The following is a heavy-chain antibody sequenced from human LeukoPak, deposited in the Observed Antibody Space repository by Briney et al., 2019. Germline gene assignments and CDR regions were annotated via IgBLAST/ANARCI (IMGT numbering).Heavy chain of an antibody. Sequence: PSETLSLTCIVSGGSIGHYYWSWIRQSAGNRLEWIVRIYTSCATHYNPSLQSRVAMSVAPSKNQFSLDLTSLTAADTAIYYCAREDWKWYFDVWGRGTVVTVS. CDR3: AREDWKWYFDV. D-gene: IGHD1-1*01. J-gene: IGHJ2*01. CDR2: IYTSCAT. CDR1: GGSIGHYY. V-gene: IGHV4-4*07.